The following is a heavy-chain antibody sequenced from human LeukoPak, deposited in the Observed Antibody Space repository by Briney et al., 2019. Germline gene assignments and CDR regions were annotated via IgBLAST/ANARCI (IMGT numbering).Heavy chain of an antibody. Sequence: SETLSLTCTISGGSMRNENYDWGWIRQPPGKGLEWIGSIFYSGSADYNPSLQSRVTMSIETSNNQPSLKLSSVTAADTAVYYCARHFHYDFWSGYYRQNRQNRDHYYYMDVWGKGTTVTVSS. CDR1: GGSMRNENYD. CDR2: IFYSGSA. D-gene: IGHD3-3*01. CDR3: ARHFHYDFWSGYYRQNRQNRDHYYYMDV. V-gene: IGHV4-39*01. J-gene: IGHJ6*03.